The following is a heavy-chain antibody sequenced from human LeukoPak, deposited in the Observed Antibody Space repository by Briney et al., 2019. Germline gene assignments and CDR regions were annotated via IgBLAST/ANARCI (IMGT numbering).Heavy chain of an antibody. CDR2: INHSGST. V-gene: IGHV4-34*01. Sequence: PSETLSLTCAVYGGSFSGYYWSWIRQPPGKGLEWIGEINHSGSTNYNPSLKSRVTISVDTSKNQFSLKLSFVTAADTAVYYCARVGVTTPYYWGQGTLVTVSS. D-gene: IGHD4-17*01. CDR3: ARVGVTTPYY. CDR1: GGSFSGYY. J-gene: IGHJ4*02.